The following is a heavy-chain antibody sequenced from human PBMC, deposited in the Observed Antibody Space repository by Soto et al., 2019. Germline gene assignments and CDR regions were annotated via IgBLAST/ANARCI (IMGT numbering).Heavy chain of an antibody. V-gene: IGHV1-18*01. Sequence: QVQLVQSGAEVKKPGASVKVSCKASGYTFASYAISWMRQAPGQGLERMGWISAYNGNTNYAQKLQGRVTMTTDTSTSTAYMKLRTLRSYDTAVSYCAIDPPPPDYWGQGTLVTVSS. CDR3: AIDPPPPDY. CDR2: ISAYNGNT. J-gene: IGHJ4*02. CDR1: GYTFASYA.